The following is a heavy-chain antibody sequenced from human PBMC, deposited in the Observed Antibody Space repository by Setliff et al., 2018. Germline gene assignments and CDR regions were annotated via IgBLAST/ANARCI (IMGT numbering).Heavy chain of an antibody. V-gene: IGHV1-46*01. D-gene: IGHD5-18*01. J-gene: IGHJ3*02. CDR1: GYTFTGYY. CDR2: INPSGGST. CDR3: ARGYSYGPIWGDAFDI. Sequence: ASVKVSCKASGYTFTGYYMHWVRQAPGQGLEWMGIINPSGGSTSYAQKFQGRVTMTRDTSTSTVYMELSSLRSEDTAVYYCARGYSYGPIWGDAFDIWGQGTMVTVSS.